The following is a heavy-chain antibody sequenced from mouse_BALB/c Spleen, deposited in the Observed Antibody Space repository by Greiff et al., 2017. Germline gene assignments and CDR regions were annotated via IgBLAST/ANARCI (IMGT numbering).Heavy chain of an antibody. J-gene: IGHJ4*01. V-gene: IGHV5-6-2*01. CDR2: INSNGGST. D-gene: IGHD1-2*01. CDR3: ARPLLRLNAMDY. CDR1: GFTFSSYY. Sequence: EVQRVESGGGLVKLGGSLKLSCAASGFTFSSYYMSWVRQTPEKRLELVAAINSNGGSTYYPDTVKGRFTISRDNAKNTLYLQMSSLKSEDTALYYCARPLLRLNAMDYWGQGTSVTVSS.